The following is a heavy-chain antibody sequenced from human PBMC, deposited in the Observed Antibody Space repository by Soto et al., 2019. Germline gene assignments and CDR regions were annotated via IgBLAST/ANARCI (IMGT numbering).Heavy chain of an antibody. CDR3: ATLSAFLTIRPFDA. D-gene: IGHD2-2*02. CDR1: GDSISSINW. Sequence: SETLSLTCDVSGDSISSINWWSWVRHPPGKGLELIGEIYHSGTTNYNPSLKSRVIMSFDKSKNQFYLKLTSVTAADTAVYYCATLSAFLTIRPFDAWGQGTLVT. V-gene: IGHV4-4*02. J-gene: IGHJ5*02. CDR2: IYHSGTT.